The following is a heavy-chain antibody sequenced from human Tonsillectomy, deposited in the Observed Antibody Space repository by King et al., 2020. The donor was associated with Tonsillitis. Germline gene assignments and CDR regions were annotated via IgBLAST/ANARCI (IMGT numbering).Heavy chain of an antibody. CDR1: GYTFIGYY. CDR2: INPNSGGT. Sequence: VQLVESGAEVKKPGASVKVSCKASGYTFIGYYMHWVRQAPGQGLEWMGRINPNSGGTNYAQKFQGRVTMTRDTSISTAYMELSSLRSDDTVVYYCARGRDYCSGGSCPFESGGKETLVTVSS. J-gene: IGHJ4*02. V-gene: IGHV1-2*05. CDR3: ARGRDYCSGGSCPFES. D-gene: IGHD2-15*01.